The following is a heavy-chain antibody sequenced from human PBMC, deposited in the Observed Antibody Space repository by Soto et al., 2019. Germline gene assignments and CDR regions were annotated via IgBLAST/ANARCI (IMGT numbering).Heavy chain of an antibody. CDR3: AKDISDYYDSSGYYGFFDY. CDR2: ISWNSGSI. V-gene: IGHV3-9*01. CDR1: GFTFDDYA. J-gene: IGHJ4*02. Sequence: PGGSLRLSCAASGFTFDDYAMHWVRQAPGKGLEWVSGISWNSGSIGYADSVKGRFTISRDNAKRSLYLQMNSLRAEDTALYYCAKDISDYYDSSGYYGFFDYWGQGTLVTVSS. D-gene: IGHD3-22*01.